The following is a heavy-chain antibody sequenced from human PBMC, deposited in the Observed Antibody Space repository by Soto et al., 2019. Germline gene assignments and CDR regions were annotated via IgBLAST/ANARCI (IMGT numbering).Heavy chain of an antibody. J-gene: IGHJ4*02. Sequence: SETLSLTCAVSGGSINSNNWWSWVRQPPGKGLEWIGEIYYSGRTNYTPSLKSRVTISVDKSKNHFSLRLTSVPTADTAIYYCARENREGNASEDEFDYWGQGTLVTVSS. CDR3: ARENREGNASEDEFDY. CDR1: GGSINSNNW. CDR2: IYYSGRT. D-gene: IGHD2-8*01. V-gene: IGHV4-4*02.